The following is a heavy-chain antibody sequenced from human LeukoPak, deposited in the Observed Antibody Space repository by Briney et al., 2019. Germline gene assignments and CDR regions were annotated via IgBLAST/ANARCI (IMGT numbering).Heavy chain of an antibody. CDR3: AKEHDYTNAAPEWGFDS. Sequence: PGGSLRLSCAPSGFTLSVYAMSWVRQAPGKGLEWVSGISVSSSHTKDADFVRGRFTIYRDNSRNTLFLQLNSLTAEDTAVYSCAKEHDYTNAAPEWGFDSWGQGSLVIVSS. D-gene: IGHD2-2*02. J-gene: IGHJ4*02. CDR2: ISVSSSHT. CDR1: GFTLSVYA. V-gene: IGHV3-23*01.